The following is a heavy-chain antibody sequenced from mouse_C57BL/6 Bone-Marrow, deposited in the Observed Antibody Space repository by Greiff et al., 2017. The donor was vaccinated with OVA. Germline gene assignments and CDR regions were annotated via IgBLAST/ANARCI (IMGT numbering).Heavy chain of an antibody. Sequence: EVQLQQSGTVLARPGASVKMSCKTSGYTFTSYWMHWVKQRPGQGLEWIGAIYPGNSDTSYNQKFKGKAKLTAVTSASTAYMELSSLTNEDSAVYYCTSRWLLRDWYFDVWGTGTTVTVSS. CDR1: GYTFTSYW. J-gene: IGHJ1*03. CDR3: TSRWLLRDWYFDV. CDR2: IYPGNSDT. D-gene: IGHD2-3*01. V-gene: IGHV1-5*01.